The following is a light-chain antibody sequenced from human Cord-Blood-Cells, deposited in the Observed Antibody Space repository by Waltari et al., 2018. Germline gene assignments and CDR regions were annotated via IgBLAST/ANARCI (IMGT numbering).Light chain of an antibody. V-gene: IGKV4-1*01. Sequence: DIVMTQSPDSLAVSLGERASINCKSSQIVLYSSNNKNYLAWYQQKTGHPPKLLIYWASTRESGFPDRFSDLGSRTDFTLTISSVQAEDVAVYYCQQYYSTPFTFGPGTKVDIK. CDR3: QQYYSTPFT. J-gene: IGKJ3*01. CDR1: QIVLYSSNNKNY. CDR2: WAS.